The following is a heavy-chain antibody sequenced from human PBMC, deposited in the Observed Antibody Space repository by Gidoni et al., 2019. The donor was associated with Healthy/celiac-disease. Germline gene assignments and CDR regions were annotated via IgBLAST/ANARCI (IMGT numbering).Heavy chain of an antibody. Sequence: EVQLVQSGAEVKKPGESLKHSCKGSGYSGTSYGNGWVRQMPGKGLEWMGIIYPGDSDTRYSPSFQGQVTISADKSISTAYLQWSSLKASDTAMYYCARHGGLSAAAGPYYGMDVWGQGTTVTVSS. J-gene: IGHJ6*02. CDR2: IYPGDSDT. CDR3: ARHGGLSAAAGPYYGMDV. V-gene: IGHV5-51*01. D-gene: IGHD6-13*01. CDR1: GYSGTSYG.